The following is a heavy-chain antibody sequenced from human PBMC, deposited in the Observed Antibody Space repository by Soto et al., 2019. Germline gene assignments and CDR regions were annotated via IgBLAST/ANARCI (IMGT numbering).Heavy chain of an antibody. CDR1: GDSVSSNSAT. V-gene: IGHV6-1*01. CDR3: GRAHLGKDRYVLEPFDP. D-gene: IGHD1-1*01. Sequence: PSQTLSLTCAISGDSVSSNSATWNWIRQSPSRGLEWLGRTYYRSKWYSDYAPSVKSRIAINPDTSKNQFSLHLNSVVPEDTAVYYCGRAHLGKDRYVLEPFDPWGQGTLVTVSS. J-gene: IGHJ5*02. CDR2: TYYRSKWYS.